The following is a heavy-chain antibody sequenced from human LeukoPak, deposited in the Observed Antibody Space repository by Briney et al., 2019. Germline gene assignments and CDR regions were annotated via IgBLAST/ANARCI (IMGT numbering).Heavy chain of an antibody. D-gene: IGHD2-15*01. CDR3: ARDPTNPYCSGGSCYSNWFDP. V-gene: IGHV3-74*01. J-gene: IGHJ5*02. CDR1: GFTFSSYW. CDR2: INSDGSST. Sequence: PGGSLRLSCAASGFTFSSYWTHWVRQAPGKGLVWVSRINSDGSSTSYADSVKGRFTISRDNAKNTLYPQMNSLRAEDTAVYYCARDPTNPYCSGGSCYSNWFDPWGQGTLVTVSS.